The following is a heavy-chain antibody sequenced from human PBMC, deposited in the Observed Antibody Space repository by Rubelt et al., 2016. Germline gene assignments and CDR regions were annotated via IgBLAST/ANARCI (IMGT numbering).Heavy chain of an antibody. J-gene: IGHJ1*01. D-gene: IGHD5-18*01. V-gene: IGHV4-59*12. Sequence: QLQLQESGPGLVKPSETLSLTCTVSGGSISSYYWSWIRQPPGKGLEWIGEIYHSGSTNYNPSLKSRVTISVDTSKNQFSLKLSSVTAADTAVYYCARDTAMEYHEEYFQHWGQGTLVTVSS. CDR1: GGSISSYY. CDR3: ARDTAMEYHEEYFQH. CDR2: IYHSGST.